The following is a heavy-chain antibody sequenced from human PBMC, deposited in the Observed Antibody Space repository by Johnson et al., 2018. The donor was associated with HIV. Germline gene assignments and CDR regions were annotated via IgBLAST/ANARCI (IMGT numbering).Heavy chain of an antibody. V-gene: IGHV3-9*01. CDR3: ARLIAVVIDGFDI. J-gene: IGHJ3*02. CDR2: ISWNSGSI. D-gene: IGHD3-22*01. CDR1: GFTFDDYA. Sequence: VQLVESGGGLIQPGGSLRLSCAASGFTFDDYAMHWVRQAPGKGLEWVSGISWNSGSIGYADSVKGRFTISRDNAKNSLYLQMNTLRAEDTAVYYCARLIAVVIDGFDIWGQGTMVTVSA.